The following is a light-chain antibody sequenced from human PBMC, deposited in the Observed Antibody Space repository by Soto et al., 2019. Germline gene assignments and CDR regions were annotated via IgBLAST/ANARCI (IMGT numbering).Light chain of an antibody. J-gene: IGLJ3*02. CDR1: SSDVGAYNY. CDR2: EVT. CDR3: SSFASSNTWV. V-gene: IGLV2-8*01. Sequence: QSALTQPPSASGSPGQSVTISCIGTSSDVGAYNYVSWDQQHAGKAPKLVIYEVTKRPSGVPDRFSGSKSANTASLTVSGLQAEDEADYYCSSFASSNTWVFGGGTKLTVL.